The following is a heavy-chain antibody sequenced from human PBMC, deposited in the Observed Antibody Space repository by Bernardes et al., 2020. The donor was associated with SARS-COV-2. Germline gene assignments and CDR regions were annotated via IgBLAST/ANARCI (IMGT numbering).Heavy chain of an antibody. CDR2: MTPNSGTT. J-gene: IGHJ6*02. V-gene: IGHV1-8*01. D-gene: IGHD3-3*01. Sequence: ASVKVSCKASGYTFTSYDITWVRQATGQGLEWMGWMTPNSGTTGYAQKFQGRVTMTRNTSISTAYMELSSVTAADTAVYYCARGSSGRRFLEWPRGYYYYGMDVWGQGTTVTVSS. CDR3: ARGSSGRRFLEWPRGYYYYGMDV. CDR1: GYTFTSYD.